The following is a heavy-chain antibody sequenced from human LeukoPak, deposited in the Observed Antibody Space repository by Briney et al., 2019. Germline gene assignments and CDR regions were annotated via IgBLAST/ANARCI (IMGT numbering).Heavy chain of an antibody. D-gene: IGHD6-19*01. J-gene: IGHJ4*02. CDR2: ISYDGIDK. V-gene: IGHV3-30*18. CDR1: GFTFDDYA. Sequence: GGSLRLSCTASGFTFDDYAMHWVRQAPGKGLEWVAVISYDGIDKYYADSVKGRFTISRDNSKNTLFLQMNSLRAEDTAMYYCAKGEGGDSGWYGDYWGQGTLVTVSS. CDR3: AKGEGGDSGWYGDY.